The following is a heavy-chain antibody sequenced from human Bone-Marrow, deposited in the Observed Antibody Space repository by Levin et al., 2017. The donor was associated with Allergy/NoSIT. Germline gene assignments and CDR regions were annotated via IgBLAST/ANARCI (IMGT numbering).Heavy chain of an antibody. Sequence: GESLKISCTASGYIFTAYYMHWVRQTPGQGLEWMGRINPNSGGTNSAQKFQGRVTMTRDTSISTAYMELSRLTSDDTAVYYCARSPAPTVFGVVNDYWGQGTLVTVSS. CDR2: INPNSGGT. D-gene: IGHD3-3*01. CDR3: ARSPAPTVFGVVNDY. V-gene: IGHV1-2*06. CDR1: GYIFTAYY. J-gene: IGHJ4*02.